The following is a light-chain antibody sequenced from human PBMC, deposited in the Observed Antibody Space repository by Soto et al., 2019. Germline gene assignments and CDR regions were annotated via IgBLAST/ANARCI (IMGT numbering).Light chain of an antibody. V-gene: IGKV1-39*01. CDR1: QSISSY. CDR3: QQSYSTPRT. J-gene: IGKJ2*02. Sequence: DIQMTQSPSSLSASVGDRVTITCRASQSISSYLNWYQQKPGKAPKLLIYAASSLQSGVPSRFSGSGSGTDFTLTISSLQPEDFATYYCQQSYSTPRTFAQVTKLAIK. CDR2: AAS.